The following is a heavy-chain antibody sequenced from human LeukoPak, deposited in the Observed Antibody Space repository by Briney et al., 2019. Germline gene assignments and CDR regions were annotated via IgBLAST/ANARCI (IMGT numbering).Heavy chain of an antibody. CDR1: GFTFSSYA. V-gene: IGHV3-23*01. J-gene: IGHJ4*02. D-gene: IGHD6-13*01. CDR2: ISGSGGSA. Sequence: GGSLRLSCAASGFTFSSYAMSWVRQAPGKGLEWVSAISGSGGSAYYADSVKGRFTISRDNSKNTLYLQMNSLRAEDTAVYYCAKGIAAAGTTLPDYWGQGTLVTVSS. CDR3: AKGIAAAGTTLPDY.